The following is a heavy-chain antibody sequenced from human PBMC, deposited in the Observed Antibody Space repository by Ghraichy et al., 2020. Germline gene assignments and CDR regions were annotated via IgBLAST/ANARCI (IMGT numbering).Heavy chain of an antibody. Sequence: SETLSLTCTVSGDSINSGAYYWGWVRQPPDKGLEWIGSVYYTGTIKDSPSFKSRVSIYIDTSENQFSLRLTSVTAADTAVYYCARINSAIVSDWGQGTLVTVAS. J-gene: IGHJ1*01. CDR1: GDSINSGAYY. CDR3: ARINSAIVSD. V-gene: IGHV4-39*01. D-gene: IGHD5/OR15-5a*01. CDR2: VYYTGTI.